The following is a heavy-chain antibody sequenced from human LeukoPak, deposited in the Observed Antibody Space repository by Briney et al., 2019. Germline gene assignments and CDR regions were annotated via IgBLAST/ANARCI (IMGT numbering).Heavy chain of an antibody. CDR2: IYHSGST. CDR3: ARKPTTSDAFDM. D-gene: IGHD1-26*01. Sequence: SGTLSLTCGVSSGSISSGIRWSWVRQPPGKGLEWIGEIYHSGSTNYNPSLKSRATISVDKSKGQFSLRLSSVTAADTAIYYCARKPTTSDAFDMWGQGTMVTVSS. J-gene: IGHJ3*02. CDR1: SGSISSGIR. V-gene: IGHV4-4*02.